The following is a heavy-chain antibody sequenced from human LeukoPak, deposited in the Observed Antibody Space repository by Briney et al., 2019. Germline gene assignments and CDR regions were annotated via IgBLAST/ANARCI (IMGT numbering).Heavy chain of an antibody. CDR2: IYYSGTT. Sequence: SETLSLTCTVSGGSISSDNYYWGWIRQPPGKGLEWIGSIYYSGTTYYNPSLKSRVTISVDTSKNQFSLKLSSVTAADTAVYYCARVVPAAMRTLARRYYYYMDVWGKGTTVTISS. D-gene: IGHD2-2*01. J-gene: IGHJ6*03. CDR1: GGSISSDNYY. CDR3: ARVVPAAMRTLARRYYYYMDV. V-gene: IGHV4-39*07.